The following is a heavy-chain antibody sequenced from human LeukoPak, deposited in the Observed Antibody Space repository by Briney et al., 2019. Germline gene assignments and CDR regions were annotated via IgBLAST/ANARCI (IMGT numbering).Heavy chain of an antibody. D-gene: IGHD4-17*01. CDR1: GYAFASYY. CDR3: ARDIGTTVENDAFGI. CDR2: INPSGGST. V-gene: IGHV1-46*01. Sequence: ASVKVSCKASGYAFASYYMHWVRQAPGQGLEWMGIINPSGGSTSYAQKFRGRVTMTRDTSTSTVYMELSSLRSEDTAVYYCARDIGTTVENDAFGIWGQGTMVTVSS. J-gene: IGHJ3*02.